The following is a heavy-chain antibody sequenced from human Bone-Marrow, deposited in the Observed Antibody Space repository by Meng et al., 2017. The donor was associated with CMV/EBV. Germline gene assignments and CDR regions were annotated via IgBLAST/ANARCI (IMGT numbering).Heavy chain of an antibody. CDR3: ASSRSGSYYGMDV. CDR1: GFTFDDYG. Sequence: GGSLRLSCAASGFTFDDYGMSWVRQAPGKGLEWVSGINWNGGSTGYADSVKGRFTISRDNAKNSLYLQMNSLRAEDTAVYYCASSRSGSYYGMDVWGQGTTVTVSS. CDR2: INWNGGST. V-gene: IGHV3-20*04. J-gene: IGHJ6*02. D-gene: IGHD1-26*01.